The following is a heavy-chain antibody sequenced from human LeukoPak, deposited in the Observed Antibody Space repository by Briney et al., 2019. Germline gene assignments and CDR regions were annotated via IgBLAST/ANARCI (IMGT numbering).Heavy chain of an antibody. D-gene: IGHD3-16*01. V-gene: IGHV4-61*02. Sequence: PSQTLSLTCTVSSGSISSGFYYWSWIRQPAGKGLEWIGRIYTSGSTNYNPSLKSRVTISVDTSKNQFSLKLSSVTAADTAVYYCARVGYDYVRWGQGTLVTVSS. J-gene: IGHJ4*02. CDR1: SGSISSGFYY. CDR3: ARVGYDYVR. CDR2: IYTSGST.